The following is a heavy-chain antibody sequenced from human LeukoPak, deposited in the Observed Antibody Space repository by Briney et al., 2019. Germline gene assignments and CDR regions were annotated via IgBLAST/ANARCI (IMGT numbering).Heavy chain of an antibody. V-gene: IGHV4-59*06. CDR3: ATHYGEIDWFDP. CDR1: GGSVNYYH. CDR2: IYYSGST. Sequence: SETLSLTCTVSGGSVNYYHWSWIRQHPGKGLEWIGYIYYSGSTYYNPSLKSRVTISVDTSKNQFSLKLSSVTAADTAGYYCATHYGEIDWFDPWGQGTLVTVSS. D-gene: IGHD4-17*01. J-gene: IGHJ5*02.